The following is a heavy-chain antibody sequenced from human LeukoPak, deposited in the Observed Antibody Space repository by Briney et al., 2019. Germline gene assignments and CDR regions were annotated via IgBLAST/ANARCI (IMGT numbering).Heavy chain of an antibody. CDR3: ARTYYDFWSDYFPYD. CDR1: GGSISSGSYY. D-gene: IGHD3-3*01. J-gene: IGHJ4*02. V-gene: IGHV4-61*02. CDR2: IYTSGST. Sequence: PSQTLSLTCTVSGGSISSGSYYWSWIRQPAGKGLEWIGRIYTSGSTNYNPSLKSRVTISVDTSKNQFSLKLSSVTAADTAVYYCARTYYDFWSDYFPYDWGQGTLVTVSS.